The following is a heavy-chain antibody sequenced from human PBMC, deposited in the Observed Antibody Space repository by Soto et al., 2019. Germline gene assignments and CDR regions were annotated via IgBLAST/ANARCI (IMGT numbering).Heavy chain of an antibody. D-gene: IGHD6-13*01. V-gene: IGHV3-11*01. CDR1: GFTFSDYY. CDR3: ARRFINPYSSWFDYYYYMDV. J-gene: IGHJ6*03. CDR2: ISSSGSTI. Sequence: PGGSLRLSCAASGFTFSDYYMSWIRQAPGKGLEWVSYISSSGSTIYYADSVKGRFTISRDNAKNSLYLQMSSLRAEDTAVYYCARRFINPYSSWFDYYYYMDVWGKGTTVTVSS.